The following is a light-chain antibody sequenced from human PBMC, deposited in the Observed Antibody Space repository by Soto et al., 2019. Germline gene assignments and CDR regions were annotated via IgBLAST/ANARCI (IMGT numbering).Light chain of an antibody. CDR3: QHYYNWPRT. J-gene: IGKJ1*01. Sequence: IVLTQSPGTLSLSPGDRATLSCRASQSFSSHFLAWYQQKPGQAPRLLIYGASTRATGIPARFSGSGSGTEFTLTISSLQSEDFAVYYCQHYYNWPRTFGQGTKVDIK. CDR2: GAS. V-gene: IGKV3-15*01. CDR1: QSFSSH.